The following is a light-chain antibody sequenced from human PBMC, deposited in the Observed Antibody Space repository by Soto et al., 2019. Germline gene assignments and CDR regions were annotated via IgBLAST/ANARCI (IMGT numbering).Light chain of an antibody. J-gene: IGKJ5*01. Sequence: DIVMTQSPTILSLSPGERATLSSRASQSVSSNHLAWYQQKPGQAPRLLIYGGSSRATGIPVRFSGSGSETDLTLTISRLEPEDFAVFYCQKYAVSPITCGQGTRLEIK. CDR1: QSVSSNH. V-gene: IGKV3-20*01. CDR3: QKYAVSPIT. CDR2: GGS.